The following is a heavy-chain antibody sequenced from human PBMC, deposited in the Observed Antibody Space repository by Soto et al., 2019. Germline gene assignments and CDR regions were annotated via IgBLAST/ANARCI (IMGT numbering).Heavy chain of an antibody. D-gene: IGHD6-13*01. CDR1: GYTFSNFW. Sequence: GESLKISCQCSGYTFSNFWIGWVRQLPGKGLEWMGIIYPGDHETRYSPSFHGKVTISAGKSINTAYLQWNSLEASDTAFYFCARSPRSSPYFDYWGQGALVTVSS. CDR3: ARSPRSSPYFDY. CDR2: IYPGDHET. V-gene: IGHV5-51*01. J-gene: IGHJ4*02.